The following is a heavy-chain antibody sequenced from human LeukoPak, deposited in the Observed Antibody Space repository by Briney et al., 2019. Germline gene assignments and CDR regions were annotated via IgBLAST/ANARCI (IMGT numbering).Heavy chain of an antibody. Sequence: AESLRLSCAASGCTISSYAMHWVRKAPGQGLEWVAVISYDGSNKYYADSVMGRFTISRDNSTNTQYLQMNSLRAADTAVYYCWRDSASTPLASWGQGTLVTVSS. D-gene: IGHD3-3*02. V-gene: IGHV3-30*01. CDR3: WRDSASTPLAS. CDR1: GCTISSYA. J-gene: IGHJ5*02. CDR2: ISYDGSNK.